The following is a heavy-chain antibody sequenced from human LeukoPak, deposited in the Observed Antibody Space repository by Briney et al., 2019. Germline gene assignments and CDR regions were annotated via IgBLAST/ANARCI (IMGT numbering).Heavy chain of an antibody. CDR3: AREITIFGGFDY. V-gene: IGHV3-21*01. J-gene: IGHJ4*02. CDR1: GFTFSSYS. D-gene: IGHD3-3*01. Sequence: GGSLRLSCAASGFTFSSYSMNWVRQAPGKGLEWVSSISSSSSYIYYADSVKGRFTISRDNAKNSLYLQMNSLRAEDTAVYYCAREITIFGGFDYWGQGTLVTVSS. CDR2: ISSSSSYI.